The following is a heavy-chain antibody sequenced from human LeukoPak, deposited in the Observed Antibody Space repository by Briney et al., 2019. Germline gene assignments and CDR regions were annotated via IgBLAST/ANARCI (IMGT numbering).Heavy chain of an antibody. Sequence: ASVKVSCKTSGYSFTNYGISWVRQVPGQGLEWMGWMSADNGDTNYARKFQDRVTMTTDTSTSTVYMELRSLRSDDTAVYYCARDPVDWSGNYQPSPYFDYWGQGTLVIVSS. CDR3: ARDPVDWSGNYQPSPYFDY. CDR1: GYSFTNYG. CDR2: MSADNGDT. V-gene: IGHV1-18*01. D-gene: IGHD1-26*01. J-gene: IGHJ4*02.